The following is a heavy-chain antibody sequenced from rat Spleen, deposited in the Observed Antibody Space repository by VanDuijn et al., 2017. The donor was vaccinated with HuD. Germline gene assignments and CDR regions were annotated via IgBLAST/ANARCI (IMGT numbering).Heavy chain of an antibody. CDR1: GFTFSNYC. D-gene: IGHD1-11*01. V-gene: IGHV5-25*01. Sequence: EVDLVESGGGLVQPGRSLKLSCAVSGFTFSNYCMTWVRQAPTKSLDWVASISTGGGNTYYRDSVKGRFTISRDNAKSTLYLQMNSLRSEDTATYYCTRGGSPRYWGQGVMVTVSS. CDR3: TRGGSPRY. J-gene: IGHJ2*01. CDR2: ISTGGGNT.